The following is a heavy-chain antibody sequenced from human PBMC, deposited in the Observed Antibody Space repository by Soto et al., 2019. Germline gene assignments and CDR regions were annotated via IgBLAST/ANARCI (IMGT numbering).Heavy chain of an antibody. J-gene: IGHJ4*02. Sequence: SETLSLTCTVSGGSFKSGSYSWSWIRQPPVKGLEWIGYVYHTGRTSYNPSLNSRVSISMDTSKNQFSLNLDSVTAADTAVYFCARDFAYFDSWGQGTLVTVSS. CDR2: VYHTGRT. V-gene: IGHV4-61*01. CDR3: ARDFAYFDS. CDR1: GGSFKSGSYS. D-gene: IGHD3-3*01.